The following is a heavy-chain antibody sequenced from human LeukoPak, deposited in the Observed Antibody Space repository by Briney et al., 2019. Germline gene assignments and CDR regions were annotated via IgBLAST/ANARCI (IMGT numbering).Heavy chain of an antibody. CDR3: ARVLGRGSGSYPDAFDI. D-gene: IGHD3-10*01. J-gene: IGHJ3*02. CDR1: GYTFTSYG. V-gene: IGHV1-18*01. Sequence: ASVKVSCKASGYTFTSYGISWVRQAPGQGLEWMGWISAYNGNTNYAQKLQGRVTTTTDTSTSTAYMELRSLRSDDTAVYYCARVLGRGSGSYPDAFDIWGQGTMVTVSS. CDR2: ISAYNGNT.